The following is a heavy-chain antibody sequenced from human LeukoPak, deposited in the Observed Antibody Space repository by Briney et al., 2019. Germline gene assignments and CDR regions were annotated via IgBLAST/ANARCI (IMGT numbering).Heavy chain of an antibody. V-gene: IGHV3-30*04. Sequence: GGSLRLSCAASGFTFSSYALLCVREAPGKGLEWVAVISYDGSNKYYADSVKGRFTISRDNSKNTLYLQMNSLRAENTAVYYSARDLDQYSHLGYWGQGTLVTVSS. CDR1: GFTFSSYA. CDR2: ISYDGSNK. CDR3: ARDLDQYSHLGY. D-gene: IGHD5-18*01. J-gene: IGHJ4*02.